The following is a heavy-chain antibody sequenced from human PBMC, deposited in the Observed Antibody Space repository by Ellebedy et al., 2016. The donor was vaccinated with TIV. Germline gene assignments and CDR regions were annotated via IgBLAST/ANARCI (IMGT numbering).Heavy chain of an antibody. V-gene: IGHV1-46*02. CDR1: GYSFNSYY. J-gene: IGHJ4*02. D-gene: IGHD5-12*01. CDR2: FNPTGGRT. Sequence: AASVKVSCKASGYSFNSYYIFWVRQAPGHGLEWMGMFNPTGGRTTYAQKFQGRLTVTRDASTSPVFMELNSLRSEDTAIYYCARGWRGGNSGVFDYWGQGTQVTVSS. CDR3: ARGWRGGNSGVFDY.